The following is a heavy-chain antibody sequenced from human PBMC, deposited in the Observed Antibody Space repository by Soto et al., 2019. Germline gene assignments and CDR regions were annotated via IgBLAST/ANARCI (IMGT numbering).Heavy chain of an antibody. J-gene: IGHJ6*02. V-gene: IGHV3-48*01. D-gene: IGHD2-2*01. CDR1: GFTFSSYN. CDR3: ARRRRGVPAASYYYGLDV. Sequence: EVQLVESGGGLVQPGGSLRLSCAASGFTFSSYNMNWVRQAPGKGLEWVSYISTSGSPTYYADSVKGRFTISRDNAKNSLYLQMNSLRAEDTAVYYCARRRRGVPAASYYYGLDVWGQGTTVTVSS. CDR2: ISTSGSPT.